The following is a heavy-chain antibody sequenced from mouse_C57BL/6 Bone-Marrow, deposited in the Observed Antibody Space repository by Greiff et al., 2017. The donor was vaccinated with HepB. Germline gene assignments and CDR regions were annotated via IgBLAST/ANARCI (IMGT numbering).Heavy chain of an antibody. D-gene: IGHD2-2*01. CDR3: ARLGLRRDWYFDV. Sequence: DVKLVESGGGLVQPGGSLKLSCAASGFTFSDYGLAWVRQAPRKGPEWVAFISNLAYSIYYADTVTGRFTISRENAKNTLYLEMSSLRSEDTAMYYCARLGLRRDWYFDVWGTGTTVTVSS. V-gene: IGHV5-15*01. CDR1: GFTFSDYG. J-gene: IGHJ1*03. CDR2: ISNLAYSI.